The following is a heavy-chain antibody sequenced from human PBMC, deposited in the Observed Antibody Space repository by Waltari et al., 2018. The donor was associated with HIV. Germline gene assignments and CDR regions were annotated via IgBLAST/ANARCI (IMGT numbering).Heavy chain of an antibody. CDR2: ISYDGSNK. CDR3: AKDGTTVTFDY. D-gene: IGHD4-17*01. CDR1: GFTFSSYG. J-gene: IGHJ4*02. Sequence: QVQLVESGGGVVQPGRSLRLSCAASGFTFSSYGMHWVRQAPGKGLGWVAVISYDGSNKYYADSVKGRFTISRDNSKNTLYLQMNSLRAEDTAVYYCAKDGTTVTFDYWGQGTLVTVSS. V-gene: IGHV3-30*18.